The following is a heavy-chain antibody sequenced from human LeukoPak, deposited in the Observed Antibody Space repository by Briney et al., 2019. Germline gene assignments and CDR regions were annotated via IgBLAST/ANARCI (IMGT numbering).Heavy chain of an antibody. V-gene: IGHV1-69*06. CDR2: IIPNFGTV. J-gene: IGHJ5*02. D-gene: IGHD6-6*01. CDR3: ARSEQLVFPWFDP. Sequence: ASVKVSCKASGDTFSSYAISWVRQAPGQGLEWKGGIIPNFGTVNYAQKFQGRVTITADKSTSTAYMELSSLRSEDTAVFYCARSEQLVFPWFDPWGQGTLVTVSS. CDR1: GDTFSSYA.